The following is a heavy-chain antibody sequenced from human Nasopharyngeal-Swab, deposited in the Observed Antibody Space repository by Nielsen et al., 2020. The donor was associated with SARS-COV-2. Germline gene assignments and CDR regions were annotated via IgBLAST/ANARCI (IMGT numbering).Heavy chain of an antibody. V-gene: IGHV4-4*02. CDR3: ARGPHRRITIFGVVIESYYYGMDV. CDR2: IHHGGTT. J-gene: IGHJ6*02. CDR1: GGSISTYNW. D-gene: IGHD3-3*01. Sequence: SETLSLTCAVSGGSISTYNWWSWVRQAPGKGLEWIGEIHHGGTTYHNPSLTSRVTISIDNSRNQFSLKLTSVTAADTAVYYCARGPHRRITIFGVVIESYYYGMDVWGQGTTVTVSS.